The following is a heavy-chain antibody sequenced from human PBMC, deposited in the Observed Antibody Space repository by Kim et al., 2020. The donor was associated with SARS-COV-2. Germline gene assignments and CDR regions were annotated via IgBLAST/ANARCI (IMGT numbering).Heavy chain of an antibody. V-gene: IGHV4-30-4*01. CDR2: IGDPEST. CDR1: GASISTGGSF. CDR3: SRGCAAGYAGLDV. Sequence: SETLSLTCTVSGASISTGGSFWGWIRQPPGKGLECIGYIGDPESTYYNPSLKSRVIISMEMSKNQFSLRVNSVTAADTAVYYCSRGCAAGYAGLDVWG. J-gene: IGHJ6*02. D-gene: IGHD5-12*01.